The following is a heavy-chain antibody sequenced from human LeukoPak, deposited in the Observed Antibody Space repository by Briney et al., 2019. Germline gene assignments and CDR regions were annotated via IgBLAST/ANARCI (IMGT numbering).Heavy chain of an antibody. J-gene: IGHJ5*02. CDR2: IYSGGST. D-gene: IGHD6-13*01. Sequence: GGSLRLSCAASGFTVSSNYMSWVRQAPGKGLEWVSVIYSGGSTYYADSVKGRFTISRDNSKNTLYLQMNSLRAEDTAVYYCAKDEGSSSSWYAGWFDPWGQGTLVTVSS. CDR1: GFTVSSNY. CDR3: AKDEGSSSSWYAGWFDP. V-gene: IGHV3-53*01.